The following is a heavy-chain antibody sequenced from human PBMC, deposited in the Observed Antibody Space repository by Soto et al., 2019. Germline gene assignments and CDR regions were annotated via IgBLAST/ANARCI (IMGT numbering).Heavy chain of an antibody. CDR2: ISYDENHK. CDR3: AKDGYDGCSIPGWFGP. Sequence: QVHLVESGGGVVQPGRSLRLSCADSGFTFSYYGMHWVRQAPGKGLEWVAFISYDENHKYHADSVKGRFTISRDNSNNTLFLQMSGLRAEDTATYYCAKDGYDGCSIPGWFGPWGQGTLVSVSS. D-gene: IGHD2-21*01. J-gene: IGHJ5*02. V-gene: IGHV3-30*18. CDR1: GFTFSYYG.